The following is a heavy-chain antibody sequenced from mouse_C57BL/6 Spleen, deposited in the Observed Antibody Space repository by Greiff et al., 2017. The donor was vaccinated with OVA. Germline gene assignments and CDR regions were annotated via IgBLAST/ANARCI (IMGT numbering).Heavy chain of an antibody. CDR3: AREKYYEGAMDY. CDR1: GFTFSSYA. Sequence: EVMLVESGGGLVKPGGSLKLSCAASGFTFSSYAMSWVRQTPEKRLEWVATISAGGSFPYSPDNVKGRFTFSRDKDKNNLYLQMSHLKSEDTAMYYCAREKYYEGAMDYWGQGTSVTVSS. V-gene: IGHV5-4*01. CDR2: ISAGGSFP. J-gene: IGHJ4*01. D-gene: IGHD1-1*01.